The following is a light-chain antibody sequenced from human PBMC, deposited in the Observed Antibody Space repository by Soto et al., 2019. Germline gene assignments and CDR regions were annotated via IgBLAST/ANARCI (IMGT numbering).Light chain of an antibody. CDR2: KVS. J-gene: IGKJ1*01. Sequence: DIQTTQSPSTLSASVGDRVTITCRASQSIDTWLAWYQQKPGEVPKVLIYKVSNLQRGVPSRFSGSGSGTEFTLTISGLQPDDFATYYCQHYKFFPWTFGQGTKVDIK. CDR1: QSIDTW. V-gene: IGKV1-5*03. CDR3: QHYKFFPWT.